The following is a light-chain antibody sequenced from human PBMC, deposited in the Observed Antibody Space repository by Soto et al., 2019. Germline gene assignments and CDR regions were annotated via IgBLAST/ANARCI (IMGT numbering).Light chain of an antibody. J-gene: IGLJ2*01. Sequence: QSALTQPASVSGSPGQSITISCTGTSSDVVGYNYVSWYQHHPGKAPKLMIYDVSTRPSGVSNRFSGSKSGNTASLTISGLQAEDEADYYCSSYTSGSSHVVVGGGTKLTVL. CDR3: SSYTSGSSHVV. V-gene: IGLV2-14*03. CDR2: DVS. CDR1: SSDVVGYNY.